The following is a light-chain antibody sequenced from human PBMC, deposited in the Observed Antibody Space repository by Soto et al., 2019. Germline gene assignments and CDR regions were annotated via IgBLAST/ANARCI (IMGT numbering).Light chain of an antibody. CDR2: DVS. Sequence: QSALTQPASVSGSPGQSITISCTGTSSDVGFSNYNFWYQQHPGKAPKLIISDVSNRPSGVSNRFSGSKSANTASLTISGLQAEDEADYYCSSFTSSDTDVFGSGTKLTVL. V-gene: IGLV2-14*03. CDR3: SSFTSSDTDV. J-gene: IGLJ1*01. CDR1: SSDVGFSNY.